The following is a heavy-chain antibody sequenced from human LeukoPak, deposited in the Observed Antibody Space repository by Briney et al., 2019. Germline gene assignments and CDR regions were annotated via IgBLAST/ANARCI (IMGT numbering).Heavy chain of an antibody. CDR1: GFTFSSYG. V-gene: IGHV3-30*02. CDR2: IWYDGSNK. J-gene: IGHJ4*02. Sequence: GGSLRLSCAASGFTFSSYGMHWVRQAPGKGLEWVAVIWYDGSNKYYADSVKGRFTISRDNSKNTLYLQMNSLRAEDTAVYYCGKDHDSSGYYISADYWGQGTLVTVSS. CDR3: GKDHDSSGYYISADY. D-gene: IGHD3-22*01.